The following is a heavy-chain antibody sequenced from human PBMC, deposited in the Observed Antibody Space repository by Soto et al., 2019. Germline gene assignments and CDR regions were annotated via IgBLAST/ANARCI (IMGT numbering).Heavy chain of an antibody. V-gene: IGHV4-59*08. J-gene: IGHJ4*02. D-gene: IGHD1-20*01. CDR3: ARHGGITGTRPLDY. CDR2: IYYSGST. Sequence: SEMLSLTCTVFGGSISSYYWSWIRKPPGKGLEWIGYIYYSGSTNYNPSLKSRVTISVDTSKNQFSLKLSSVTAADTAVYYCARHGGITGTRPLDYWGQATLVTVSS. CDR1: GGSISSYY.